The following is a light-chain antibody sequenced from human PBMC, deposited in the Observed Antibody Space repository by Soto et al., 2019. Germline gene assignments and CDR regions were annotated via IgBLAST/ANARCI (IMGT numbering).Light chain of an antibody. CDR1: NIGSKS. J-gene: IGLJ2*01. V-gene: IGLV3-21*02. Sequence: SYELTQPPSVSVAPGQRARITCGGNNIGSKSVNWYQQKPGQAPVQVVYDDSDRPSGIPERFSGSNSGNTATLTISRVEAGDEADYYCQVWDSSSDLVVFGGGTKLTVL. CDR3: QVWDSSSDLVV. CDR2: DDS.